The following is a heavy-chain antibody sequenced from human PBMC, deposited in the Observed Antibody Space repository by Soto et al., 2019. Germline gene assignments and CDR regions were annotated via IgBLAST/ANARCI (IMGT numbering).Heavy chain of an antibody. Sequence: TSETLSLTGTLSCDSVISDTYFWTWIRQPPGKGVEWIAYISYTGYTNYNPSLKIRFSISIYTAINQFSLTLTSVTTAYTAIYFCARIVVGATVDLGGQGSLVTV. D-gene: IGHD1-26*01. CDR2: ISYTGYT. CDR3: ARIVVGATVDL. CDR1: CDSVISDTYF. J-gene: IGHJ5*02. V-gene: IGHV4-61*01.